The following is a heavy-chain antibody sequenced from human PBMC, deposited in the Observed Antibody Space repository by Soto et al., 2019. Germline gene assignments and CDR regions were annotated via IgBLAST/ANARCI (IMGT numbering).Heavy chain of an antibody. Sequence: ASVKVSCKASGYTFTGYYMHWVRQAPGQGLEWMGWINPNSGGTNYAQKFQGRVTMTRDTSISTAYMELSRLRSDDTAVYYCARAPYGDYPLNWFDPWGQGTLVTVSS. J-gene: IGHJ5*02. CDR3: ARAPYGDYPLNWFDP. CDR2: INPNSGGT. D-gene: IGHD4-17*01. CDR1: GYTFTGYY. V-gene: IGHV1-2*02.